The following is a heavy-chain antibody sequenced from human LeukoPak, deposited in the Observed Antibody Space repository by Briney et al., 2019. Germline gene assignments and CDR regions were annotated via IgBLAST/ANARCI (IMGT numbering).Heavy chain of an antibody. V-gene: IGHV4-61*02. J-gene: IGHJ6*03. CDR3: AREDFDWLLSVRYYYYYMDV. D-gene: IGHD3-9*01. CDR1: GGPISSGSYY. Sequence: KPSQTLSLTCTVSGGPISSGSYYWPWLRRPAGKGLEWIGRIYTSGSTNYNPSLKSRVTMSVDTSKSQFSLKLSSVTAADTAVYYCAREDFDWLLSVRYYYYYMDVWGKGTTVTISS. CDR2: IYTSGST.